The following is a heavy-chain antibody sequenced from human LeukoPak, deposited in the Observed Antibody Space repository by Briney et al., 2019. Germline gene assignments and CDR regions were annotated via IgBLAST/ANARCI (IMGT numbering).Heavy chain of an antibody. J-gene: IGHJ4*02. CDR1: GYTFTGYY. CDR2: INPNSGGT. Sequence: ASVKVSCKASGYTFTGYYMHWVRQAPGQGLEWIGWINPNSGGTNYAQKFQGRVTMARDTSISTAYMELSRLRSDDTAVYYCARARGSRYSGYDTIGYRGQGTLVTVSS. D-gene: IGHD5-12*01. V-gene: IGHV1-2*02. CDR3: ARARGSRYSGYDTIGY.